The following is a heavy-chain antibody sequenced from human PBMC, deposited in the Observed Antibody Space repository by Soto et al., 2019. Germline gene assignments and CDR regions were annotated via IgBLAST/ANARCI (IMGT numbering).Heavy chain of an antibody. V-gene: IGHV1-18*04. J-gene: IGHJ4*02. Sequence: ASVKVSCKASTNTFTNYGFNWVRQAPGQGREWMGWISAYNGNTIYAQKLRGRVTMTTDTSTSTVYMEVRSLRSDDTAMYYCARDDNSSPSDYWGQGXLVTVYS. D-gene: IGHD6-6*01. CDR2: ISAYNGNT. CDR1: TNTFTNYG. CDR3: ARDDNSSPSDY.